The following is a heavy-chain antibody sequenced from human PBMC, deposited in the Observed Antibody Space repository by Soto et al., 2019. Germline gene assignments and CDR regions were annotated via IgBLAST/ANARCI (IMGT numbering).Heavy chain of an antibody. Sequence: EVQMVESGGGLVPPGGSLRLSCAGTGFTFSKYSLNWVRQAPGKGLEWISYISSSSNSADYAVSVKDRFIISRDNAKNSLYLQMDFLRHEDTAVYYCARRSRPIEYWGRGTLVTVSS. J-gene: IGHJ4*02. CDR3: ARRSRPIEY. V-gene: IGHV3-48*02. CDR2: ISSSSNSA. CDR1: GFTFSKYS. D-gene: IGHD6-25*01.